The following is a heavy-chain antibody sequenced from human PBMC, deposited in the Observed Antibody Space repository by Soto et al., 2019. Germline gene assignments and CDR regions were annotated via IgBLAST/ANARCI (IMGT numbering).Heavy chain of an antibody. CDR3: AKGGGMDTAMVTDY. CDR1: GFTFDDYT. Sequence: PGGSLRLSCAASGFTFDDYTMHWVRQAPGKGLERVSLISWDGGSTYYADSVKGRFTISRDNSKNSLYLQMNSLRTEDTALYYCAKGGGMDTAMVTDYWGQGTLVTVSS. CDR2: ISWDGGST. J-gene: IGHJ4*02. D-gene: IGHD5-18*01. V-gene: IGHV3-43*01.